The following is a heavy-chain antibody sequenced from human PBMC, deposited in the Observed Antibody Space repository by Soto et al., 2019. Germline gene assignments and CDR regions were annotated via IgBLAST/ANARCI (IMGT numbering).Heavy chain of an antibody. CDR2: ILNDGSNR. D-gene: IGHD3-10*01. Sequence: QVQLVESGGGVVQPGRSLRLSCAASGFTFSNYGMHWVRQAPGKGLEWVAVILNDGSNRYHADSVKDRFTISRDNSKNMLYLQMNRLRAEDPAVYYCARDDEYSGNGMDVWGQGTTVTVS. V-gene: IGHV3-33*01. J-gene: IGHJ6*02. CDR1: GFTFSNYG. CDR3: ARDDEYSGNGMDV.